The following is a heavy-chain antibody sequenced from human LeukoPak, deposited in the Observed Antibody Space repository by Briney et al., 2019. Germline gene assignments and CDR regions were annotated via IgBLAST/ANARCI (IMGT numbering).Heavy chain of an antibody. D-gene: IGHD6-13*01. CDR1: GGSFSGYY. CDR3: ARHGYSSSWYRWFDP. J-gene: IGHJ5*02. V-gene: IGHV4-34*01. Sequence: SETLSLTCAVYGGSFSGYYWSWIRQPPGKGLEWIGGINHSGSTNYNPSLKSRVTISVDTSKNQFSLKLSSVTAADTAVYYCARHGYSSSWYRWFDPWGQGTLVTVSS. CDR2: INHSGST.